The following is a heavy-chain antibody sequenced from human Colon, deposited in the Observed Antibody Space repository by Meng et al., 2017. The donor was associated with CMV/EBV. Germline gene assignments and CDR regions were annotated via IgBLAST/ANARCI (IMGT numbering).Heavy chain of an antibody. Sequence: GGSLRLSCEASGFSLTDFYMTWVRQAPGKGLEWLSHISGSSATIHYADSVRGRFTISKDNAENSLYLEMNNLRVEDTAVYYCARGARDGQYSGGWYDYWGQGALVTVSS. CDR1: GFSLTDFY. D-gene: IGHD6-19*01. V-gene: IGHV3-11*01. J-gene: IGHJ4*02. CDR2: ISGSSATI. CDR3: ARGARDGQYSGGWYDY.